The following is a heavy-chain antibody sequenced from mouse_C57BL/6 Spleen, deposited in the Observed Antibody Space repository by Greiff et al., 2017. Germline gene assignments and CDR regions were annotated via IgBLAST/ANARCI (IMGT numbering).Heavy chain of an antibody. Sequence: VQLQQSGPELVKPGASVKISCKASGYAFSSSWMNWVKQRPGKGLEWIGRIYPGAGDTNYHGKFKGKATLTADKASSTAYMQLSSLTSEDSAVYFCASEGNDGYDVCAYWGQGTLVTVSA. D-gene: IGHD2-2*01. J-gene: IGHJ3*01. V-gene: IGHV1-82*01. CDR2: IYPGAGDT. CDR3: ASEGNDGYDVCAY. CDR1: GYAFSSSW.